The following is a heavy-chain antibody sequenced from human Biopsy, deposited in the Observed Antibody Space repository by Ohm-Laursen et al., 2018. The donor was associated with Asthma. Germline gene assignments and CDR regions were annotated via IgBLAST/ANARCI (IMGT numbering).Heavy chain of an antibody. J-gene: IGHJ6*02. Sequence: SLRLSCAASGFTFSSYCMHWVRQAPGKGLEGVAVIWYGGSNKYYADSVKGRFTISRDNSKNTLYLQMNSLRAEDTAVYYCARSIYDFWSGYYGMDVWGQGTTVTVSS. CDR1: GFTFSSYC. D-gene: IGHD3-3*01. CDR3: ARSIYDFWSGYYGMDV. V-gene: IGHV3-33*01. CDR2: IWYGGSNK.